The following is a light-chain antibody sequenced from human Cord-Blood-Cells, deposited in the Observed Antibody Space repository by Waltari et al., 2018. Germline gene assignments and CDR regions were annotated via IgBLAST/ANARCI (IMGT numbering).Light chain of an antibody. CDR3: QQYNSYLFT. CDR1: QSISSW. Sequence: DIQMTQSPSTLSASVGDRVTITCRASQSISSWLAWYQQKPGKAPKLLSYDASSLGSGVPSRFSGSGSGTEFTLTISSLQPDDFATYYCQQYNSYLFTFGPGTKVDIK. CDR2: DAS. V-gene: IGKV1-5*01. J-gene: IGKJ3*01.